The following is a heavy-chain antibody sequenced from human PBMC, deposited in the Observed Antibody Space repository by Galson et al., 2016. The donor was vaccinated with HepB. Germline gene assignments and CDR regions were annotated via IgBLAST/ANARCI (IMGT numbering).Heavy chain of an antibody. Sequence: SLRLSCAASGLNLSREKKNWVRQAPGKGLEWVSYISSSGTTIYYADSVKGRFTISRDNAKNSLYLQMNSLRAEDTAVYYCTREPVRLDDLLTGPPKNPDYWGQGTLVTVSS. V-gene: IGHV3-48*03. D-gene: IGHD3-9*01. CDR1: GLNLSREK. CDR3: TREPVRLDDLLTGPPKNPDY. J-gene: IGHJ4*02. CDR2: ISSSGTTI.